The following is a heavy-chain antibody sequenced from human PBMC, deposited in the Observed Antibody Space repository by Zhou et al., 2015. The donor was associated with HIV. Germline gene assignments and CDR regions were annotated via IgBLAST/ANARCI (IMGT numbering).Heavy chain of an antibody. V-gene: IGHV1-69*12. J-gene: IGHJ4*02. D-gene: IGHD6-13*01. CDR2: IIPIFGTA. Sequence: QVQLVQSGAEVKKPGSSVKVSCKASGGTFSSYAISWVRQAPGQGLEWMGGIIPIFGTANYAQKFQGRVTITADESTSTAYMELSSLRSEDTAVYYCARARGIAAAGGAGYYFDYWGQGTLVTVSS. CDR1: GGTFSSYA. CDR3: ARARGIAAAGGAGYYFDY.